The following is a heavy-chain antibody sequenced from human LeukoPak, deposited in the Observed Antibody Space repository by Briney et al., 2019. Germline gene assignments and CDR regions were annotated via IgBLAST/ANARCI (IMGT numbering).Heavy chain of an antibody. CDR3: ARDGYCSSTSCPTLGY. Sequence: ASVKVSCKASGYTFTGYYMHWVRQAPGQGLEWMGWINPNSGGTNYAQKFQGRVTMTRDTSISTAYMELSRLRSDDTAAYYCARDGYCSSTSCPTLGYWGQGTLVTVSS. CDR2: INPNSGGT. CDR1: GYTFTGYY. V-gene: IGHV1-2*02. J-gene: IGHJ4*02. D-gene: IGHD2-2*01.